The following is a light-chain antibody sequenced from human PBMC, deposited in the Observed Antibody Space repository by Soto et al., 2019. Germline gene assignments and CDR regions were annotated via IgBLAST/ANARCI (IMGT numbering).Light chain of an antibody. CDR2: GAS. Sequence: EIVLTQSPGTLSLSPGERATLSCRASQSVSSSSLAWYQQKPGQAPRLRIYGASSRATGIPDRFSGSGSGTDFTLTISRLEPEDFAVYYCQQYGSSATFGQGTKVEIK. J-gene: IGKJ1*01. V-gene: IGKV3-20*01. CDR1: QSVSSSS. CDR3: QQYGSSAT.